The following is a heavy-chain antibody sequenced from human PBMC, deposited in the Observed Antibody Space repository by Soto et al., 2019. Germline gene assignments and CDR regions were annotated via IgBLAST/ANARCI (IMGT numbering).Heavy chain of an antibody. CDR2: IYSGGST. Sequence: EVQLVESGGGLIQPGGSLRLSCAASGFTVSSNYMSWVRQAPGKGLEWVSVIYSGGSTYYADSVKGRFTISRDNSKNTLYLQMNSLRAEDTAVYYCARDYGELRDYYYGMDVWGQGTTVTVSS. V-gene: IGHV3-53*01. CDR1: GFTVSSNY. D-gene: IGHD1-26*01. CDR3: ARDYGELRDYYYGMDV. J-gene: IGHJ6*02.